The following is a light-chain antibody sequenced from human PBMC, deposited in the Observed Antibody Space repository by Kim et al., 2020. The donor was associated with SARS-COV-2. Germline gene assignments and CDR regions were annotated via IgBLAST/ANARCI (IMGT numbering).Light chain of an antibody. V-gene: IGKV1-17*01. Sequence: ASVGDRVTITCRASQDIRNDLGWYQQNPGRSPKRLIYGASSLQSGVPSRFSGSGSGTEFTLTISSVQPEDFATYFCLQHSTYPITFGQGTRLEIK. CDR2: GAS. CDR1: QDIRND. CDR3: LQHSTYPIT. J-gene: IGKJ5*01.